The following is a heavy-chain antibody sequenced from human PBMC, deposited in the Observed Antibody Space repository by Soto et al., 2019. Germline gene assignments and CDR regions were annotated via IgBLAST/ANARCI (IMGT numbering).Heavy chain of an antibody. D-gene: IGHD4-17*01. V-gene: IGHV3-9*01. CDR3: EKDWSRVRPTVEDAFDF. CDR1: GFTFDDYA. CDR2: ISWNSGSI. Sequence: EVQLVESGGGLVQPGRSLRLSCAASGFTFDDYAMHWVRQAPGKGLEWVSGISWNSGSIGYADSVKGRFTISRDNAKNSLYLQMNSLRAEDTALYDCEKDWSRVRPTVEDAFDFWGQGAMVTVSS. J-gene: IGHJ3*01.